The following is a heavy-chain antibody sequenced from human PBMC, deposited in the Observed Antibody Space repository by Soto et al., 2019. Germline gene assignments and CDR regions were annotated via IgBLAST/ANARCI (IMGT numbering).Heavy chain of an antibody. CDR3: ATQTGLYYYGMDV. Sequence: QVQLQESGPGLVKPSETLSLTCTVSGGSINAFFWSWVRQPPGKGLESIGYIFYSGSTNYNPSLKSRVTISLDTSKTQFSLNLTSVTAVDTAVYYCATQTGLYYYGMDVWGQGTTVAVSS. V-gene: IGHV4-59*01. J-gene: IGHJ6*02. CDR2: IFYSGST. CDR1: GGSINAFF.